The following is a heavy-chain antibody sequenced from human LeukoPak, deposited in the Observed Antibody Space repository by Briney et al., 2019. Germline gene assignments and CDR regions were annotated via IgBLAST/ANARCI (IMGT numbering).Heavy chain of an antibody. CDR2: ISSSSSYI. V-gene: IGHV3-21*01. CDR1: GFTFSSCS. CDR3: ARSSIAVAGSFDY. D-gene: IGHD6-19*01. J-gene: IGHJ4*02. Sequence: GGSLRLSCAASGFTFSSCSMNWVRQAPGKGLEWVSSISSSSSYIYYADSVKGRFTISGDNAKNSLYLQMNSLRAEDTAVYYCARSSIAVAGSFDYWGQGTLVTVSS.